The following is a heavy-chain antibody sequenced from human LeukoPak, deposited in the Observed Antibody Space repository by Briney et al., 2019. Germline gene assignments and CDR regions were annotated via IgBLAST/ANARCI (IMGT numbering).Heavy chain of an antibody. CDR3: ARFNAPKRRLATFDY. V-gene: IGHV4-39*07. J-gene: IGHJ4*02. Sequence: SETLSLTCTVSGDSITGYHWGWIRQPPGKGLEWIGSIYYSGSTYYNPSLKSRVTISVDTSKNQFSLKLSSVTAADTAVYYCARFNAPKRRLATFDYWGQGTLVTVSS. CDR1: GDSITGYH. CDR2: IYYSGST. D-gene: IGHD3-9*01.